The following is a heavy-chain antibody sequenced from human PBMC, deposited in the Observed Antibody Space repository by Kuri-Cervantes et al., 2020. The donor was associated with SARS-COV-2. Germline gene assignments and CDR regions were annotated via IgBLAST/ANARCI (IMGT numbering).Heavy chain of an antibody. J-gene: IGHJ4*02. V-gene: IGHV3-48*03. D-gene: IGHD2-2*01. CDR2: TSSSGSTI. CDR1: GFNFSSYE. CDR3: ARVVIPAALDY. Sequence: GGSLRLSCVASGFNFSSYEMNWVRQAPGKGLEWVSYTSSSGSTIYYADSVKGRFTISRDNAKNSLYLQMNSLRAEDTAVYYCARVVIPAALDYWGQGTLVTVSS.